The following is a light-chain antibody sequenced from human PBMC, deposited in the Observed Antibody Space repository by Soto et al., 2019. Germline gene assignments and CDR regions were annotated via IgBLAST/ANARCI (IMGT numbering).Light chain of an antibody. J-gene: IGLJ3*02. Sequence: QSALTQPPSASGSPGQSVTISYTGTSSDVGAYDYVSWFQQHPGKAPKLIIYQVTKRPSGVPDRFSGSKSGNTASLTVSGLQAEDEADYFCSSYVVSYNWVFGGGTKLTVL. CDR3: SSYVVSYNWV. CDR2: QVT. CDR1: SSDVGAYDY. V-gene: IGLV2-8*01.